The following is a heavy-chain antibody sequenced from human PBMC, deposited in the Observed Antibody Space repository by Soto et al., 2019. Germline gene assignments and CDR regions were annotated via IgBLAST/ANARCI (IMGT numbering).Heavy chain of an antibody. CDR1: GGTFSSYT. J-gene: IGHJ3*02. Sequence: SVKVSCKASGGTFSSYTISWVRQAPGQGLEWMGRIIPILGIANYAQKFQGRVTITADKSTSTAYMELSSLRSEDTAVYYCASGQYYDILTGYYDAFEIWGQGTMVTVSS. CDR2: IIPILGIA. V-gene: IGHV1-69*02. D-gene: IGHD3-9*01. CDR3: ASGQYYDILTGYYDAFEI.